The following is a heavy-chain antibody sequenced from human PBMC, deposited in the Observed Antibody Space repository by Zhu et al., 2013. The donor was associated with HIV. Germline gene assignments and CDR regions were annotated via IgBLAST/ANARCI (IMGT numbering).Heavy chain of an antibody. J-gene: IGHJ4*02. CDR1: GYTFTSYG. CDR2: INPNSGAT. V-gene: IGHV1-2*02. CDR3: ARGPAFDY. Sequence: QVQLVQSGPEVKKPGASVKVSCEASGYTFTSYGLSWVRQAPGQGLEWMGWINPNSGATNYAQNFQGRVTMTRDTSIATAYMDLSRLTSDDTAVYFCARGPAFDYWGQGPLVTVSS.